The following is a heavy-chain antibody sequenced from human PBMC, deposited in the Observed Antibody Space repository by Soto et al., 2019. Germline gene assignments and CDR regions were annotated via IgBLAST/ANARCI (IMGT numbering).Heavy chain of an antibody. Sequence: QVQLVQSGAEVKKPGASVKVSCKASGYTFTSYGISWVRQAPGQGLEWMGWISAYNGNTNYAQKLQGRVTMTTDTSTSTASMELRSLRSDDTAVYYCAREEYCSSTSCLTYYYYGMDVWGQGTTVTVSS. V-gene: IGHV1-18*01. CDR1: GYTFTSYG. J-gene: IGHJ6*02. CDR3: AREEYCSSTSCLTYYYYGMDV. CDR2: ISAYNGNT. D-gene: IGHD2-2*01.